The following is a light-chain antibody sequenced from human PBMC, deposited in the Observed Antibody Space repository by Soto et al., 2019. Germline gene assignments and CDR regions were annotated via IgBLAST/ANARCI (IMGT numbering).Light chain of an antibody. Sequence: EIVLTQSPGTLSLSPGERATLSCRASQSVSSSYLAWYQQKPGQAPRLLIYGASSRATGIPDRFSGSGSGTDFTLTISSLQSDDFAVYYCQQYHKWPPLAFGGGTKVEIK. V-gene: IGKV3-20*01. J-gene: IGKJ4*01. CDR2: GAS. CDR3: QQYHKWPPLA. CDR1: QSVSSSY.